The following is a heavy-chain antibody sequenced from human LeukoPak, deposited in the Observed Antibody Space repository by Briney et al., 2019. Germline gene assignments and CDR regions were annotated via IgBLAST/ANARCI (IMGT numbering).Heavy chain of an antibody. J-gene: IGHJ4*02. D-gene: IGHD5-24*01. CDR2: ISGSGGST. CDR3: AKEYGYNKNAPLDY. CDR1: GFTFSSYA. V-gene: IGHV3-23*01. Sequence: GGSLRLSCAASGFTFSSYAKSWVRQAPGKGLEWVSTISGSGGSTYYADSVKGRFTISRDNSKNTVYLQMNSLRAGDTAVYYCAKEYGYNKNAPLDYWGQGTLVTVSS.